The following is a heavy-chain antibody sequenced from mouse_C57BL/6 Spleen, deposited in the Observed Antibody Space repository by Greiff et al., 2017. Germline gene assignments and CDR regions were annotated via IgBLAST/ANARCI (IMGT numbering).Heavy chain of an antibody. Sequence: EVQLQQSGPELVKPGASVKISCKASGYSFTDYNMNWVKQSNGKSLEWIGVIYPNYGTTSYNQKFKGQATLTVDQYSSTAYMQLNSLTSEYSAVYYCYYGFDLAYAMDYWGQGTSVTVSS. CDR1: GYSFTDYN. CDR3: YYGFDLAYAMDY. V-gene: IGHV1-39*01. CDR2: IYPNYGTT. D-gene: IGHD2-2*01. J-gene: IGHJ4*01.